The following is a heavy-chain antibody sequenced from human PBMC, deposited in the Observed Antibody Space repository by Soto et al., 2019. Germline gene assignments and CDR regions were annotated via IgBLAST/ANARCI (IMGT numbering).Heavy chain of an antibody. Sequence: QVQLVQSGAEVKKPGSSVKVSCKASGGTFSSYAISWVRQAPGQGLEWMGGIIPIFGTANYAQKFQGRVTITADEATSTAYMELSSLRSEDTAVYYCARTLPPPGIAVAGTFDYWGQGTLVTVSS. V-gene: IGHV1-69*12. J-gene: IGHJ4*02. CDR3: ARTLPPPGIAVAGTFDY. CDR2: IIPIFGTA. CDR1: GGTFSSYA. D-gene: IGHD6-19*01.